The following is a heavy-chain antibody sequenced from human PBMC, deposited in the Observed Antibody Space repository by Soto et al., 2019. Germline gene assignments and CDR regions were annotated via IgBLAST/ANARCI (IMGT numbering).Heavy chain of an antibody. V-gene: IGHV1-69*01. J-gene: IGHJ4*02. Sequence: SVEVSWEACGGTFRSCRISWVRQAPGQGLEWVGGIVPIYRTADYAQKLQGRVTITADESARTSYMELRSLKSQDTAVYYCAKGRGLGTSVPAATPSDYWGQGTLVTVSS. CDR2: IVPIYRTA. D-gene: IGHD2-2*01. CDR1: GGTFRSCR. CDR3: AKGRGLGTSVPAATPSDY.